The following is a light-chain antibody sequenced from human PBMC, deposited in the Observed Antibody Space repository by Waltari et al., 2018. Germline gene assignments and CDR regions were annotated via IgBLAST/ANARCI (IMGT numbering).Light chain of an antibody. V-gene: IGKV3-20*01. CDR1: QSVSNNY. Sequence: DIVMTQSPGTLSLSPGERATLSCRASQSVSNNYLAWYQAKPGQPPRLLIYGVSLRATGIPDRFSGGGSGTDFTLTISRLEPEDSAVYYCQQYGGSPKYTFGQGTKLEIK. CDR3: QQYGGSPKYT. J-gene: IGKJ2*01. CDR2: GVS.